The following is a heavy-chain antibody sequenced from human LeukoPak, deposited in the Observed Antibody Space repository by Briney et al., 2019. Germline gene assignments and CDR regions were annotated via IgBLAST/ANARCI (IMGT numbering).Heavy chain of an antibody. Sequence: PSETLSLTCTVSGGSIRSSYYYWSWIRRPPGKGLEWIGYIYYSGSTNYNPSLKSRVTISVDTSKNQFSLKLSSVTAADTAVYYCARSNDYGDYSSFDYWGQGTLVTVSS. V-gene: IGHV4-61*01. CDR3: ARSNDYGDYSSFDY. CDR2: IYYSGST. J-gene: IGHJ4*02. CDR1: GGSIRSSYYY. D-gene: IGHD4-17*01.